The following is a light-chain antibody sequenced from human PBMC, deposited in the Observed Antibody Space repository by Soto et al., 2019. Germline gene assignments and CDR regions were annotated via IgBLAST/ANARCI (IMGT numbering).Light chain of an antibody. CDR2: GAS. Sequence: EIVLTQSPGTLSLSPGERATLSCRASQSVSSSYLAWYQQKPGQAPRLLIYGASSRATGIPDRFSGSGSGTFFTLTISSLQPEDVATYYCLQDADFPRTFGQGTKV. V-gene: IGKV3-20*01. CDR1: QSVSSSY. J-gene: IGKJ1*01. CDR3: LQDADFPRT.